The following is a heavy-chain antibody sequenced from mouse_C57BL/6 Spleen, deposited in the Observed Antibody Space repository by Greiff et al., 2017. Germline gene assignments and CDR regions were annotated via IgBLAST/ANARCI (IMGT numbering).Heavy chain of an antibody. V-gene: IGHV1-80*01. CDR3: ARRDYYGSFDY. J-gene: IGHJ2*01. CDR2: IYPGDGDT. CDR1: GYAFSSYW. Sequence: QVQLQQSGAELVKPGASVKISCKASGYAFSSYWMNWVKQRPGKGLEWIGQIYPGDGDTNYNGKFKGKATLTADKSSSTAYMQLSSLTSEDSAVYFCARRDYYGSFDYWGQGTTLTVSS. D-gene: IGHD1-1*01.